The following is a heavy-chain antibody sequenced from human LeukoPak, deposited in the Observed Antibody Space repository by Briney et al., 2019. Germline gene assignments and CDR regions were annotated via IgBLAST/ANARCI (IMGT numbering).Heavy chain of an antibody. CDR2: ISPYIANT. CDR3: ARGSSLIDY. V-gene: IGHV1-18*01. D-gene: IGHD3-10*01. J-gene: IGHJ4*02. Sequence: ASVKVSCKASGYTFTNYGISWVRQAPGQGLEWMGWISPYIANTNSAQKLQGRVTMTTDTSTGTAYMELRSLRSDDTAVYYCARGSSLIDYWGQGTQVTVSS. CDR1: GYTFTNYG.